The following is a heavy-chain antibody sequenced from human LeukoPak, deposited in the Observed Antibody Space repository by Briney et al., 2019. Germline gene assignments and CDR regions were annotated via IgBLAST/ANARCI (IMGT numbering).Heavy chain of an antibody. CDR2: INPYSGGT. J-gene: IGHJ5*02. CDR3: ARDRGCSSTSCYTENWFAP. CDR1: GYTFTGYY. V-gene: IGHV1-2*02. Sequence: ASVKVSCKASGYTFTGYYMHWVRQAPGQGLEWMGWINPYSGGTNYAQKFQGRVTMTRDTSISTAYMELSRLRSDDTAVYYCARDRGCSSTSCYTENWFAPGGQGPLVTVS. D-gene: IGHD2-2*02.